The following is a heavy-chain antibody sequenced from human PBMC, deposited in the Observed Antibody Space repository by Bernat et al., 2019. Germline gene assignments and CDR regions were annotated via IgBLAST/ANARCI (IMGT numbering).Heavy chain of an antibody. CDR3: ARAGITFGGGPFRPPGVHDY. V-gene: IGHV3-33*01. Sequence: QVQLVESGGGVVQPGRSLRLSCAASGFTFSSYGMHWVRQAPGKGLEWVAVIWYDGSNKYYADAVKGRFTISRDNSKNTLDLQMNSLGAEDTAVYYCARAGITFGGGPFRPPGVHDYWGQGTLVTVSS. D-gene: IGHD3-16*01. CDR2: IWYDGSNK. CDR1: GFTFSSYG. J-gene: IGHJ4*02.